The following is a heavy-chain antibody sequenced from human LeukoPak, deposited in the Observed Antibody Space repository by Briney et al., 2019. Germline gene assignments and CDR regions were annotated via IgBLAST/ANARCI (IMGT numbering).Heavy chain of an antibody. CDR1: GGSFSGYY. CDR3: ARRAYYYGSGSYYNTQYYYYYYMDV. V-gene: IGHV4-34*01. Sequence: SETLSLTCAVYGGSFSGYYWSWIRQPPGKGLEWIGEINHSGSTNYNPSLKSRVTISVDTSKNQFSLKLSSVTAADTAVYYCARRAYYYGSGSYYNTQYYYYYYMDVWGKGTTVTISS. J-gene: IGHJ6*03. D-gene: IGHD3-10*01. CDR2: INHSGST.